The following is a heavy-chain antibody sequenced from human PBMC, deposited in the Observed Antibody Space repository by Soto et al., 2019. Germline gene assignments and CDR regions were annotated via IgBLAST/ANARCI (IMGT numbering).Heavy chain of an antibody. CDR2: IYYSGST. J-gene: IGHJ4*02. D-gene: IGHD3-22*01. CDR3: AGRSVYDSSGYYSWAFDY. Sequence: PSETLSLTCTVSGGSISSYYWSWIRQPPGKGLEWIGYIYYSGSTNYNPSLKSRVTISVDTSKNQFSLKLSSVTAADTAVYYCAGRSVYDSSGYYSWAFDYWGQGTLVTVSS. CDR1: GGSISSYY. V-gene: IGHV4-59*08.